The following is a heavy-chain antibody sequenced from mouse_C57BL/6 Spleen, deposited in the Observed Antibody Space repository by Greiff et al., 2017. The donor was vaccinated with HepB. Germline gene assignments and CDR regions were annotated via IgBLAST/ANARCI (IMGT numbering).Heavy chain of an antibody. D-gene: IGHD1-1*01. CDR3: ARSDYGSSLAY. V-gene: IGHV1-20*01. Sequence: VQLKQSGPELVKPGDSVKISCKASGYSFTGYFMNWVMQSHGKSLEWIGRINPYNGDTFYNQKFKGKATLTVDKSSSTAHMELRSLTSEDSAVYYCARSDYGSSLAYWGQGTMVTVSA. CDR2: INPYNGDT. CDR1: GYSFTGYF. J-gene: IGHJ3*01.